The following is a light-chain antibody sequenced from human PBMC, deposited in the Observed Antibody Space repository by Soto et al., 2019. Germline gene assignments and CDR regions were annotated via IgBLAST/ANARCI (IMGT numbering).Light chain of an antibody. Sequence: ESVLTQSPGTLSLSPGEIATLSCRASQSVSNNYLAWHQQKPGQAPGLLIYGASNRATGIPDRFSGSGSGTDFTLTISRLEPEDFAVYYCQQYGSSGTFGQGTKVDIK. CDR3: QQYGSSGT. CDR2: GAS. J-gene: IGKJ1*01. CDR1: QSVSNNY. V-gene: IGKV3-20*01.